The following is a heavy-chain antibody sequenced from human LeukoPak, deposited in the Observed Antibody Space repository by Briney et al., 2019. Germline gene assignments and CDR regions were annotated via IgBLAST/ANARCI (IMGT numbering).Heavy chain of an antibody. V-gene: IGHV4-4*09. J-gene: IGHJ4*02. CDR1: GGSIGSYY. D-gene: IGHD5-24*01. CDR3: ASSGYNPFDY. CDR2: IGTSGST. Sequence: PSETLSLTCTVSGGSIGSYYWSWIRQPPGKELEWIGYIGTSGSTNYNPSLKSRVATSVDMSKSQFSLKLSSVTAADTAVYYCASSGYNPFDYWGQGTLVTVSS.